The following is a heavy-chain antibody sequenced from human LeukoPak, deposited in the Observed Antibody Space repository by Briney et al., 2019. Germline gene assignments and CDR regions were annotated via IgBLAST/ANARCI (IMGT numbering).Heavy chain of an antibody. V-gene: IGHV1-69*02. D-gene: IGHD3-22*01. J-gene: IGHJ4*02. CDR3: ATRVDSSGYYLDY. CDR2: IIPILGIA. Sequence: SVKVSCKASGGTFSSYTISWVRQAPGQGLEWMGRIIPILGIANYAQKFQGRVTITANKSTSTAYMELSSLRSEDTAVYYCATRVDSSGYYLDYWGQGTLVTVSS. CDR1: GGTFSSYT.